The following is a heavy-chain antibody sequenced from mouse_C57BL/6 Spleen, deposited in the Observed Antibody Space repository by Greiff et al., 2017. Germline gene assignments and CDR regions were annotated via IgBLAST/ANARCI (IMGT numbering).Heavy chain of an antibody. D-gene: IGHD2-3*01. CDR3: ARSSYDGYPFAY. CDR1: GYTFTNYW. V-gene: IGHV1-63*01. CDR2: IYPGGGYT. Sequence: QVQLKESGAELVRPGTSVKMSCKASGYTFTNYWIGWAKQRPGHGLEWIGDIYPGGGYTNYNEKFKGKATLTADKSSSTAYMQFSSLTSEDSAIYYCARSSYDGYPFAYWGQGTLVTVSA. J-gene: IGHJ3*01.